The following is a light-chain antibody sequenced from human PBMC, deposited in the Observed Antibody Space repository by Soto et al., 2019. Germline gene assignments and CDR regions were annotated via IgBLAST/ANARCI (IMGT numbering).Light chain of an antibody. CDR3: SSSTSSSVWI. V-gene: IGLV2-14*01. Sequence: QSALTQPASVSGSPGQSITISCTGTSNDVGGYNYVSWYQQHPGKAPKLMISEVTNRPSGVSNRFSGSKSGNTASLTISGLQAEDEADYYCSSSTSSSVWIFGGGTKLTVL. CDR2: EVT. CDR1: SNDVGGYNY. J-gene: IGLJ3*02.